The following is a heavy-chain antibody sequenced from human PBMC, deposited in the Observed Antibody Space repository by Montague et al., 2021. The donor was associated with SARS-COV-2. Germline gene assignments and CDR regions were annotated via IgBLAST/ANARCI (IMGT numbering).Heavy chain of an antibody. CDR1: GDSVAGNVAT. CDR2: TYYMSKWYN. V-gene: IGHV6-1*01. CDR3: ARIPVGSKYYFDF. D-gene: IGHD2-2*01. Sequence: CAISGDSVAGNVATWNWIRRSPSIDLEWLVMTYYMSKWYNDYAESVKSRITIDPDTSKHQFSLHLNSVTPEDTAVYYCARIPVGSKYYFDFWGQGTLVTVSS. J-gene: IGHJ4*02.